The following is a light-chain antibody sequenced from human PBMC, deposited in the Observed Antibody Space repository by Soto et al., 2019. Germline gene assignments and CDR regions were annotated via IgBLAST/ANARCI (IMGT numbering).Light chain of an antibody. CDR2: DAS. CDR1: QSISTW. V-gene: IGKV1-5*01. CDR3: QQYNSYPPWT. J-gene: IGKJ1*01. Sequence: DIQMTQSPSTLSASVGDRVTITCRASQSISTWLAWYQQKPGKAPKLLIYDASILESGVPSRFSASGSGTEFTLTISSLQPDDFATYYCQQYNSYPPWTFGQGTKVEIK.